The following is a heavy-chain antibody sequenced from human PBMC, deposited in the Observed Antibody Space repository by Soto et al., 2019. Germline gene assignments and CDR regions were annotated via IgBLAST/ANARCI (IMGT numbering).Heavy chain of an antibody. D-gene: IGHD6-13*01. CDR3: ARTAAGTRLFDY. J-gene: IGHJ4*02. V-gene: IGHV3-33*01. CDR2: IWYDGSNK. CDR1: GFTFSSYG. Sequence: VGSLRLSCAASGFTFSSYGMHWVRQAPGKGLEWVAVIWYDGSNKYYADSVKGRFTISRDNSKKTLYLQMNSLRAEDTAVYYCARTAAGTRLFDYWGQGTLVTVSS.